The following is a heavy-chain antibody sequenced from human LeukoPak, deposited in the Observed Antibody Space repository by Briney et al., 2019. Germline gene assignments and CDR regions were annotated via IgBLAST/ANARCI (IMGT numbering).Heavy chain of an antibody. Sequence: PEGSLRLSCAASGFTFSDAWMNWVRQAPGKGLEWVAVISYDGSNKYYADSVKGRFTISRDNSKNTLYLQMNSLRAEDTAVYYCAKDHYSGYDYWGQGTLVTVSS. CDR2: ISYDGSNK. D-gene: IGHD5-12*01. J-gene: IGHJ4*02. CDR1: GFTFSDAW. V-gene: IGHV3-30*18. CDR3: AKDHYSGYDY.